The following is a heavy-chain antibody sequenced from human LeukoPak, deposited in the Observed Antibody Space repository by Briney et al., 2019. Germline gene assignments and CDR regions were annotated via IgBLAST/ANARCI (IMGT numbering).Heavy chain of an antibody. CDR1: GYTFTSYD. CDR3: ARVPDGDDPLAFDI. D-gene: IGHD4-17*01. CDR2: MNPNSGNT. J-gene: IGHJ3*02. Sequence: ASAKVSCKASGYTFTSYDINWVRQATGQGLEWMRWMNPNSGNTGYAQKFQGRVTMTRNTSISTAYMELSSLRSEDTAVYYCARVPDGDDPLAFDIWGQGTMVTVSS. V-gene: IGHV1-8*01.